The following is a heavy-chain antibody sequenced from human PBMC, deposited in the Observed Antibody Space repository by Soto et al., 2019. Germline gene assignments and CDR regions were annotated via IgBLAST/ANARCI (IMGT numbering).Heavy chain of an antibody. J-gene: IGHJ6*02. CDR3: ARDLWEQRWADYYYYGMDV. CDR1: GFTFSSYG. CDR2: IWYAGSNK. Sequence: QVQLVESGGGVVQPGRSLRLSCAASGFTFSSYGMHWVRQAPGKGLEWVAVIWYAGSNKYYADSVKGRFTISRDNSKNTLYLQMNSLRAEDTAVYYCARDLWEQRWADYYYYGMDVWGQGTTVTVSS. D-gene: IGHD1-26*01. V-gene: IGHV3-33*01.